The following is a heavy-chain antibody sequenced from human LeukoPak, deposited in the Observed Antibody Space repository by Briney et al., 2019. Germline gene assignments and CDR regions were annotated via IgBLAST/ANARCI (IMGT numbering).Heavy chain of an antibody. CDR3: ASRKKGMATAGFDY. Sequence: HGESQKISCKGSGYSFTSYWSGCVRQMPGKGLEWMGIIYPGDSDTRYSPSFQGQVTISAEKSISTAYLQWSSLKASDTALYYCASRKKGMATAGFDYWGQGTQVTVSS. CDR2: IYPGDSDT. D-gene: IGHD5-24*01. J-gene: IGHJ4*02. CDR1: GYSFTSYW. V-gene: IGHV5-51*01.